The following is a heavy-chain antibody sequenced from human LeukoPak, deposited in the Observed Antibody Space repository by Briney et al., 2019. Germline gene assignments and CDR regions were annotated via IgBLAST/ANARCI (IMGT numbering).Heavy chain of an antibody. CDR3: ARDRRGYFDY. J-gene: IGHJ4*02. CDR1: GYTFTGYY. V-gene: IGHV1-2*06. Sequence: GASVRVSCKASGYTFTGYYMHWVRQAPGQGLEWMGRINPNSGGTNYAQKFQGRATMTRDTSISTAYMELSRLRSDDTAVYYCARDRRGYFDYWGQGTLVTVSS. CDR2: INPNSGGT.